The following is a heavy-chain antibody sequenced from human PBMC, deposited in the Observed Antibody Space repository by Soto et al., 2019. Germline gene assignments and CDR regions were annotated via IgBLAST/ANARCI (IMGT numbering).Heavy chain of an antibody. CDR2: ITGSGGST. D-gene: IGHD3-16*02. CDR1: GFTFSSYA. CDR3: WKCRNMITFGGVIGFDY. J-gene: IGHJ4*02. Sequence: EVQLLESRGGLVQPGGSLRLSCPASGFTFSSYAMSWVRQAPGKGLEWVSAITGSGGSTYYADSVNGRFTISRDNSKNTLYMEMNKLRAEDKALYYCWKCRNMITFGGVIGFDYWGQRNLVTVSS. V-gene: IGHV3-23*01.